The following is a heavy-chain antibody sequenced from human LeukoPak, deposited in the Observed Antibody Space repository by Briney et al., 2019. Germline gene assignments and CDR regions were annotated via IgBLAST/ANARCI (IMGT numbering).Heavy chain of an antibody. CDR1: GGSISSYY. CDR2: IHYSGRT. CDR3: ARYSSSGLEY. V-gene: IGHV4-59*01. Sequence: PSETLSLTCTVSGGSISSYYWSWIRQPPGKGLEWIGCIHYSGRTSYNPSLKSRLTISVDMSKDQFSLRLSSVTAADTAVYYCARYSSSGLEYWGQGTLVTVSS. D-gene: IGHD6-19*01. J-gene: IGHJ4*02.